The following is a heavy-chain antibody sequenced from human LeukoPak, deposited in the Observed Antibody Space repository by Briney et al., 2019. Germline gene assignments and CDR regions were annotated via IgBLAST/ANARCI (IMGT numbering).Heavy chain of an antibody. CDR3: ARDVQWYSSSWPGY. CDR1: GGSIGSSSYY. V-gene: IGHV4-39*02. Sequence: SETLSLTCTVSGGSIGSSSYYWGWIRQPPGKGLEWIGSIYYSGSTYYNPSLKSRVTISVDTSKNQFSLKLSSVTAADTAVYYCARDVQWYSSSWPGYWGQGTLVTVSS. D-gene: IGHD6-13*01. CDR2: IYYSGST. J-gene: IGHJ4*02.